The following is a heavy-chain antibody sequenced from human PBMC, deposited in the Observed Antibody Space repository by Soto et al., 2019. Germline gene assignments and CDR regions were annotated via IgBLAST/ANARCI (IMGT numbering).Heavy chain of an antibody. CDR2: IYYSGST. CDR3: ARLNKPGWFDP. V-gene: IGHV4-39*01. CDR1: GGSISSSSYY. J-gene: IGHJ5*02. Sequence: SETLSLTCTVSGGSISSSSYYWGWIRQPPGKGLEWIGSIYYSGSTYYNPSLKSRVTISVDTSKNQFSLRLASVTAADTAVYYCARLNKPGWFDPWGQGTLVTVSS.